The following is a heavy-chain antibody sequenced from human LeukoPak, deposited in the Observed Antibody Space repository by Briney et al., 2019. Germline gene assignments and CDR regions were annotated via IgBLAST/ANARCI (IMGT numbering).Heavy chain of an antibody. Sequence: PGGSLRLSCAASGFTFSGSAMHWVRQASGKGLEWVGRIRSKANSYATAYAASVRGRFTISRDDSKNTAYLQMNSLKTEDTAVYYCAKGWRDGYMGRFYYMDVWGKGTTVTVSS. CDR1: GFTFSGSA. CDR2: IRSKANSYAT. D-gene: IGHD5-24*01. J-gene: IGHJ6*03. CDR3: AKGWRDGYMGRFYYMDV. V-gene: IGHV3-73*01.